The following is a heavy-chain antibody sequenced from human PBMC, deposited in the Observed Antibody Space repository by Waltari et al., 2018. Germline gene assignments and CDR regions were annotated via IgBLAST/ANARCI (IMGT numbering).Heavy chain of an antibody. D-gene: IGHD3-10*01. CDR2: ISGSGGST. CDR3: AKIAITMVRGVEYYFDY. CDR1: GFTFSSYA. J-gene: IGHJ4*02. V-gene: IGHV3-23*01. Sequence: EVQLLESGGGLVQPGGSLRLSCAASGFTFSSYAMSWVSQAPGKGLEWVSAISGSGGSTYYADSVKGRFTISRDNSKNTLYLQMNSLRAEDTAVYYCAKIAITMVRGVEYYFDYWGQGTLVTVSS.